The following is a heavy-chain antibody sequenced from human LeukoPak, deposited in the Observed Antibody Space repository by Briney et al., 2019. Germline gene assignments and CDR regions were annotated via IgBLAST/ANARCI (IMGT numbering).Heavy chain of an antibody. CDR1: GGSINRGGYS. CDR3: ARGAHYNISTAYFDY. V-gene: IGHV4-30-2*01. J-gene: IGHJ4*02. D-gene: IGHD3-9*01. CDR2: IYHSGST. Sequence: SQTLSLTCAVSGGSINRGGYSWCWIRQPPGKGLEWIGYIYHSGSTYYNPSLESRVTISLDRSKNQFSLKLTSVTAADTAVYYCARGAHYNISTAYFDYWGQGTLVTVSS.